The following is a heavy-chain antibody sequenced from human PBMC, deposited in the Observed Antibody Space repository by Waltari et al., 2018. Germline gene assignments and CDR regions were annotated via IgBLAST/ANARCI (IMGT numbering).Heavy chain of an antibody. CDR2: VHGSGRA. V-gene: IGHV4-4*02. CDR3: ARDRGRGLYLDS. Sequence: QLQLQESGPGLVKPSGTLSLTCAVSGASLSSSCWWSWVRQPPGKGLEWIGQVHGSGRANYNPSFASRVTVSLDTPNNQFSLRVTSATAADTAIYYCARDRGRGLYLDSWGPGTLVAVSP. J-gene: IGHJ4*02. D-gene: IGHD2-15*01. CDR1: GASLSSSCW.